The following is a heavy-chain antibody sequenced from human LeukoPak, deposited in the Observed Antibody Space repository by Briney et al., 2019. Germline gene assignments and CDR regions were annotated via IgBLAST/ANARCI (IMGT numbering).Heavy chain of an antibody. D-gene: IGHD6-19*01. CDR2: ISSSGSTI. Sequence: GGSLRPSCAASGFTFSSYEMNWVRQAPGKGLEWVSYISSSGSTIYYADSVKGRFTISRDNAKNSLYLQMDSLRAEDTAVYYCATAEQAVAGNWGDYWGQGTLVTVSP. CDR3: ATAEQAVAGNWGDY. CDR1: GFTFSSYE. V-gene: IGHV3-48*03. J-gene: IGHJ4*02.